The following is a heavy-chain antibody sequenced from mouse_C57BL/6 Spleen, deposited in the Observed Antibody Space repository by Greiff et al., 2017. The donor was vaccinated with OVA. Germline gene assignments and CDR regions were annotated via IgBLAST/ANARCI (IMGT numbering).Heavy chain of an antibody. V-gene: IGHV1-15*01. CDR1: GYTFTDYE. J-gene: IGHJ2*01. Sequence: VQLQQSGAELVRPGASVTLSCKASGYTFTDYEMHWVKQTPVHGLEWIGAIDPETGGTAYNQKFKGMAILTADKSSSTAYMELRSLTSEDSAVYYCTRTALTTVVAGTFDYWGQGTTLTVSS. CDR2: IDPETGGT. D-gene: IGHD1-1*01. CDR3: TRTALTTVVAGTFDY.